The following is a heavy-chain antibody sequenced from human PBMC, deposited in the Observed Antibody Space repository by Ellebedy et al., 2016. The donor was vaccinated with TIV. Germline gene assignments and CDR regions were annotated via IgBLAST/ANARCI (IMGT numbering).Heavy chain of an antibody. CDR1: GGSISSGGYY. V-gene: IGHV4-31*03. D-gene: IGHD2/OR15-2a*01. J-gene: IGHJ3*02. CDR2: IYYSGST. CDR3: AREDFYAHDAFDI. Sequence: MPSETLSLTCTVSGGSISSGGYYRSWIRQHPGKGLEWIGYIYYSGSTYYNPSLKSRVTISVDTSKNQFSLKLSSVTAADTAVYYCAREDFYAHDAFDIWGQGTMVTVSS.